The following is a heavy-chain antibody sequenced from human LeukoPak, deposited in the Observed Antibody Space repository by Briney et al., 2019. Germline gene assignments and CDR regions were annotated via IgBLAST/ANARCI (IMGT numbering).Heavy chain of an antibody. Sequence: ASVKVSCKASGYTFTGYYMHWVRQAPGQGLEWMGWINPNSGGTNYAQKFQGRVTMTRDTSISTAYMELSRLRSDDTAVYYCARCVEVVPATCFNWGQGTLVTVSS. V-gene: IGHV1-2*02. CDR1: GYTFTGYY. CDR2: INPNSGGT. CDR3: ARCVEVVPATCFN. D-gene: IGHD2-15*01. J-gene: IGHJ4*02.